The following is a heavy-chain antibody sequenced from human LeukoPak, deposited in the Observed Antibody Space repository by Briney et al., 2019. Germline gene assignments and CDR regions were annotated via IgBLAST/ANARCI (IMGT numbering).Heavy chain of an antibody. CDR3: ARDGYSFGHDFDY. J-gene: IGHJ4*02. CDR1: GFTFSSYW. Sequence: GGSLRLSCAASGFTFSSYWMHWVRHTPGKGLVWVSRIKGDGSSTSYADSMKGRFTISRDNAKNTLYLQMNSLRAEDTAVYYCARDGYSFGHDFDYWGQGTLVTVSS. D-gene: IGHD5-18*01. CDR2: IKGDGSST. V-gene: IGHV3-74*01.